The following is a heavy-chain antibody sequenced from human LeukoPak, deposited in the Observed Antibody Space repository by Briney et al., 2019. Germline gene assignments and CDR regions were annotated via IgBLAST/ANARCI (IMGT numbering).Heavy chain of an antibody. Sequence: GGSLRLSCAASGFTFSSYAMSWVRQAPGKGLEWVSAISGSGGSTYYAGSVKGRFTISRDNSKNTLYLQMNSLRAEDTAVYYCARDTIAAAVPRNWFDPWGQGTLVTVSS. CDR1: GFTFSSYA. CDR3: ARDTIAAAVPRNWFDP. V-gene: IGHV3-23*01. D-gene: IGHD6-13*01. J-gene: IGHJ5*02. CDR2: ISGSGGST.